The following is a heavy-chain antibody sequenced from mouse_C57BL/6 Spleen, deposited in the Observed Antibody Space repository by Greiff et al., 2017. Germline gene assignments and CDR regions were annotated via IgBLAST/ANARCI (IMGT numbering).Heavy chain of an antibody. CDR2: ISSGGSYT. CDR1: GFTFSSYG. V-gene: IGHV5-6*01. J-gene: IGHJ3*01. D-gene: IGHD2-3*01. CDR3: ARQDGYFFAY. Sequence: EVKLVESGGDLVKPGGSLKLSCAASGFTFSSYGMSWVRQTPDKRLEWVATISSGGSYTYYPDSVKGRFTISRDNAKNTLYLQMSSLKSEDTAMYYCARQDGYFFAYWGQGTLVTVSA.